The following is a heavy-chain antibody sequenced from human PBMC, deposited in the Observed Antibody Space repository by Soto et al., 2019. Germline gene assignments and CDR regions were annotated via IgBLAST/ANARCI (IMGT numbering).Heavy chain of an antibody. CDR2: ISVDGRDT. D-gene: IGHD6-19*01. CDR3: VRAPEQRPIDY. Sequence: GGSLRLSCAASGFTLNDYWMHWVRQVPGKGLLWVSRISVDGRDTTYADSVKGRFTISRDNAKNTLYLQMDSLRAEDTAVYYCVRAPEQRPIDYWGHRSLVTVSS. J-gene: IGHJ4*01. CDR1: GFTLNDYW. V-gene: IGHV3-74*03.